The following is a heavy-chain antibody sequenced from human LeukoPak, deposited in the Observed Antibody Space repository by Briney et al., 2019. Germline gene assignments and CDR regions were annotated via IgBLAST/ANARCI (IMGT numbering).Heavy chain of an antibody. V-gene: IGHV1-2*02. D-gene: IGHD3-22*01. Sequence: GASVKVSCKASGYTFTGYYMHWVRQAPGQGLEWMGWINPNSGGTNYAQKFQGRVTMTRDTSISTAYMELSRLRSDDTAVYYCASYDSSGSLYYFDYWGQGTLVTVSS. CDR2: INPNSGGT. CDR3: ASYDSSGSLYYFDY. J-gene: IGHJ4*02. CDR1: GYTFTGYY.